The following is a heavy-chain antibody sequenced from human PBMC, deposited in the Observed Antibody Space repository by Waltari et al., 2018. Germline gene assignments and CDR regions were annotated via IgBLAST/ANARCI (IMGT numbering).Heavy chain of an antibody. CDR2: INPNSGGT. D-gene: IGHD6-6*01. CDR3: ARDLSTMTARPGY. J-gene: IGHJ4*02. V-gene: IGHV1-2*02. Sequence: QVQLVQSGAEVKKPGASVRVSCQASGYTFSDYYISWVRQAPGQGLEWMGWINPNSGGTIYAQKFLGRVTITRDTSISTAYMDLSRLRSDDTAVYYCARDLSTMTARPGYWGQGTLVTVSS. CDR1: GYTFSDYY.